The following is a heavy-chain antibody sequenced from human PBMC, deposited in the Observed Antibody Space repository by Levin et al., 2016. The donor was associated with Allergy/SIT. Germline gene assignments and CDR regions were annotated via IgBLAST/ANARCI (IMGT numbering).Heavy chain of an antibody. J-gene: IGHJ4*02. Sequence: GESLKISCAASGFTFSRHAMGWVRQAPGKGLEWVSGISASGTSKYYVDSVKGRFTISRDNPKNTLSLQMTSLTGEDTAVYYCVKDHMTTFEGVVGAPDYWGQGTLVTVSS. V-gene: IGHV3-23*01. CDR2: ISASGTSK. D-gene: IGHD3-16*02. CDR3: VKDHMTTFEGVVGAPDY. CDR1: GFTFSRHA.